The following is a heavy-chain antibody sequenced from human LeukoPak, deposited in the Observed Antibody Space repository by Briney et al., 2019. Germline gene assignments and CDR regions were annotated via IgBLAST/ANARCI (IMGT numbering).Heavy chain of an antibody. V-gene: IGHV4-39*07. D-gene: IGHD3-22*01. J-gene: IGHJ6*03. CDR1: DDVVSSATHY. CDR2: IDSRGTT. Sequence: PSETLSLTCKVSDDVVSSATHYWGWIRQSPGKESEWIGSIDSRGTTYYNPSLKSRVTISVDTSKNQFSLQLTSLAAADTAVYHCGRVKIVVVTTPGGGYTDAWGKGTTVTVSS. CDR3: GRVKIVVVTTPGGGYTDA.